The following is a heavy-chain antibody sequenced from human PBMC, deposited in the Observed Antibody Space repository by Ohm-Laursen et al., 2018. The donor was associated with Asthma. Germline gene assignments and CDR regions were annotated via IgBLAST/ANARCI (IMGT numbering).Heavy chain of an antibody. Sequence: SLRLSCSASGFAFSSYPIHWVRQAPGKGLEWVALISYDGSRKNYADSVKGRFTISRDNSKNTLYLQMNSLRAEDTAVYYCVTLSWDTASSYSYGMDVWGQGTTVTVSS. CDR2: ISYDGSRK. V-gene: IGHV3-30-3*01. CDR3: VTLSWDTASSYSYGMDV. CDR1: GFAFSSYP. D-gene: IGHD5-18*01. J-gene: IGHJ6*02.